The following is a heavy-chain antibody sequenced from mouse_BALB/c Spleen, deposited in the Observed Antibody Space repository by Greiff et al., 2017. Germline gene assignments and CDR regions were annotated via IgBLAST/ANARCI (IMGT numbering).Heavy chain of an antibody. CDR2: ISSGSSTI. CDR3: ARVGSGSSYVYAMDY. V-gene: IGHV5-17*02. J-gene: IGHJ4*01. Sequence: EVQLVESGGGLVQPGGSRKLSCAASGFTFSSFGMHWVRQAPEKGLEWVAYISSGSSTIYYADTVKGRFTISRDNPKNTLFLQMTSLRSEDTAMYYCARVGSGSSYVYAMDYWGQGTAVTVSS. CDR1: GFTFSSFG. D-gene: IGHD1-1*01.